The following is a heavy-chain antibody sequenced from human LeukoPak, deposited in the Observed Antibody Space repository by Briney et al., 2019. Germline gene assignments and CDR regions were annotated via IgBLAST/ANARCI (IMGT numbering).Heavy chain of an antibody. CDR2: ISYDGSNK. CDR3: AKDNVAAAGRYFDY. J-gene: IGHJ4*02. Sequence: GGSLRLSCAASGFAFSNYGMHWVRQAPGKGLEWVALISYDGSNKYFADSVKGRFTISRDNSKNTLYLQMHSLRAEDTAVYYCAKDNVAAAGRYFDYWGQGTLVTVSS. CDR1: GFAFSNYG. D-gene: IGHD6-13*01. V-gene: IGHV3-30*18.